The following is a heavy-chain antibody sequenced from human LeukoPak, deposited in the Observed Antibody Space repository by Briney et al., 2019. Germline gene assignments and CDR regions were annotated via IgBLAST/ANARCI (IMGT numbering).Heavy chain of an antibody. Sequence: SETLSLTCTVSGGSISSYYWSWIRQPPEKGLEWIGYIYYSGSTNYNPSLKSRVTISVDTSKNQFSLKLSSVTAADTAVYYCARVGVDTAMASFDYWGQGTLVTVSS. CDR1: GGSISSYY. CDR2: IYYSGST. CDR3: ARVGVDTAMASFDY. J-gene: IGHJ4*02. D-gene: IGHD5-18*01. V-gene: IGHV4-59*01.